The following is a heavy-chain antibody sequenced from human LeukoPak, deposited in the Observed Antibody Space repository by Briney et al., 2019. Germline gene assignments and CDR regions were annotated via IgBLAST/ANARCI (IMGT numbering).Heavy chain of an antibody. CDR3: AREGIVGATREFDY. V-gene: IGHV4-59*01. D-gene: IGHD1-26*01. CDR2: IYYSGST. J-gene: IGHJ4*02. Sequence: SWIRQPPGKGLEWLGYIYYSGSTNYNPSLKSRVTISVDTSKNQFSLKLSSVTAADTAVYYCAREGIVGATREFDYWGQGTLVTVSS.